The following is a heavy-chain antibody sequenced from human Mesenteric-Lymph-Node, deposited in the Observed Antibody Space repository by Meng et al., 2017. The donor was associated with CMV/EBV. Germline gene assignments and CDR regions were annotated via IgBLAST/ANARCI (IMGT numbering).Heavy chain of an antibody. Sequence: ASVKVSCKASGYPFTDYYIHWVRQAPGQGLEWMGWINPNSGDTNYAQKFQGRVTMTRNTSITTAHMELSGLRSDDTAVFYCARDQRRGDCTSTSCRWGAFDIWGQGTMVTVSS. D-gene: IGHD2-2*01. J-gene: IGHJ3*02. CDR1: GYPFTDYY. V-gene: IGHV1-2*02. CDR2: INPNSGDT. CDR3: ARDQRRGDCTSTSCRWGAFDI.